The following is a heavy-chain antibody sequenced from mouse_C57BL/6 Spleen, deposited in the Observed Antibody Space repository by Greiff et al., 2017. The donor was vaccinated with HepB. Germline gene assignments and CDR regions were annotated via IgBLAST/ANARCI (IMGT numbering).Heavy chain of an antibody. D-gene: IGHD2-2*01. CDR3: ARADYYGYDGGFAY. J-gene: IGHJ3*01. V-gene: IGHV5-4*03. Sequence: DVMLVESGGGLVKPGGSLKLSCAASGFTFSSYAMSWVRQTPEKRLEWVATISDGGSYTYYPDNVKGRFTISRDNAKNNLYLQMSHLKSEDTAMYYCARADYYGYDGGFAYWGQGTLVTVSA. CDR1: GFTFSSYA. CDR2: ISDGGSYT.